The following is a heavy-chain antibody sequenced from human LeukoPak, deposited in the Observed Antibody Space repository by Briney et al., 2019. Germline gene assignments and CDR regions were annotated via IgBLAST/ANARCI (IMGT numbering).Heavy chain of an antibody. D-gene: IGHD3-16*01. CDR1: GFTFDDYA. CDR3: AKDIGSGGSLDY. J-gene: IGHJ4*02. CDR2: ISWNSGSI. V-gene: IGHV3-9*01. Sequence: QSGGSLRLSCAASGFTFDDYAMHWVRQAPGKGLEWVSGISWNSGSIGYADSVKGRFTISRDNAKNSLYLQMNSLRAEDTALYYCAKDIGSGGSLDYWGQGTLVTVSS.